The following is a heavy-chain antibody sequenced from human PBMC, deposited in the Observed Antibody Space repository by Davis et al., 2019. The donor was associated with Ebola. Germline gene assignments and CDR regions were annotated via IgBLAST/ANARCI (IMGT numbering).Heavy chain of an antibody. CDR3: ARESNAGTGGDY. Sequence: AASVKVSCKASGYTFTGYYMHWVRQAPGQGLEWMGWINPNSGGTNYAQKFQGWVTMTRDTSISTAYMELSSLRSEDTAVYYCARESNAGTGGDYWGQGTLVTVSS. CDR2: INPNSGGT. CDR1: GYTFTGYY. J-gene: IGHJ4*02. D-gene: IGHD6-13*01. V-gene: IGHV1-2*04.